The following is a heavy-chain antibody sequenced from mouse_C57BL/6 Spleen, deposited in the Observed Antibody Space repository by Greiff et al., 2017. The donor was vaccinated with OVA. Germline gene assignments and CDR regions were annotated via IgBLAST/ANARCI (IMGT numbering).Heavy chain of an antibody. Sequence: QVQLKQSGAELMKPGASVKLSCKATGYTFTGYWIEGVKQRPGHGLEWIGEILPGSGSTNYNEKFKGKATFTADPSSNTAYMQLSSLTTEDSAIYYCAREGYYYGSSYDYFDYWGQGTTLTVSS. V-gene: IGHV1-9*01. J-gene: IGHJ2*01. D-gene: IGHD1-1*01. CDR1: GYTFTGYW. CDR2: ILPGSGST. CDR3: AREGYYYGSSYDYFDY.